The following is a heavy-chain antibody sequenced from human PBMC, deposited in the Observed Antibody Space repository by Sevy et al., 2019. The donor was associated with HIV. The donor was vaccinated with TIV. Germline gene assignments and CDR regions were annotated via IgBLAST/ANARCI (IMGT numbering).Heavy chain of an antibody. V-gene: IGHV3-15*01. CDR3: TTDTGISDYDFWSGRDDTFDN. J-gene: IGHJ3*02. D-gene: IGHD3-3*01. CDR2: IKSKTDGGTT. Sequence: GGSLRLSCAASGFTFSNAWMSWVRQAPGKGLEWVGRIKSKTDGGTTDYAAPVKGRFTISTDESKNTMFLQMNSLKTEEKAVYYCTTDTGISDYDFWSGRDDTFDNWGQGTMVTVSS. CDR1: GFTFSNAW.